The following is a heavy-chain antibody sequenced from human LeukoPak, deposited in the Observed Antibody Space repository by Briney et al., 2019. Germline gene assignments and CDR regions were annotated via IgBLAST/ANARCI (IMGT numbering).Heavy chain of an antibody. J-gene: IGHJ6*03. CDR1: GGSISSHI. CDR3: ARGVLTTVSYYMDV. CDR2: VYYSGST. D-gene: IGHD4-11*01. Sequence: SETLSLTCTVSGGSISSHIWSWIRQPPGNGLEWIGYVYYSGSTNYNPSLKSRVTISIDTSKSQFSLKLSSVTAADTAVFYCARGVLTTVSYYMDVWGKGTTVTVSS. V-gene: IGHV4-59*11.